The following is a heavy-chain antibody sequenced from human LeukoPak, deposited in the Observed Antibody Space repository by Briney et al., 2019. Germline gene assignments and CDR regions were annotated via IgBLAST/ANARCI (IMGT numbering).Heavy chain of an antibody. V-gene: IGHV1-46*01. CDR2: INPSGGST. CDR3: ARVPITMVRGAIPYYFDY. J-gene: IGHJ4*02. CDR1: GYTFTSYG. Sequence: ASVKVSCKASGYTFTSYGISWVRQAPGQGLEWMGIINPSGGSTSYAQKFQGRVTMTRDTSTSTVYMELSSLRSEDTAVYYCARVPITMVRGAIPYYFDYWGQGTLVTVSS. D-gene: IGHD3-10*01.